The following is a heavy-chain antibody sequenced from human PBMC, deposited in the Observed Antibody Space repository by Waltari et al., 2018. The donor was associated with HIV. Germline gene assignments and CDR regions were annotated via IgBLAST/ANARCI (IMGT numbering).Heavy chain of an antibody. CDR2: IIPIFGTA. V-gene: IGHV1-69*06. CDR1: GATFSSYA. CDR3: ARERGIAVAAPGAFDI. J-gene: IGHJ3*02. D-gene: IGHD6-19*01. Sequence: QVQLVQSGAEVKKPGSSVKVSCKASGATFSSYAISWVRPAPGQGLEWMGGIIPIFGTANYAQKFQGRVTITADKSTSTAYMELSSLRSEDTAVYYCARERGIAVAAPGAFDIWGQGTMVTVSS.